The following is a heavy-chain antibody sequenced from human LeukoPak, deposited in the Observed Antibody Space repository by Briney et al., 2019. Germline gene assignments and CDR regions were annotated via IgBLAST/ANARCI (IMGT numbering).Heavy chain of an antibody. V-gene: IGHV3-30-3*01. CDR3: ASQYHGDAFDI. D-gene: IGHD4-11*01. CDR2: ISYDGSNK. CDR1: GFTFSSYA. J-gene: IGHJ3*02. Sequence: GGSLRLSCAASGFTFSSYAMHWVRQAPGKGLEWVAVISYDGSNKYYADSVKGRFTISRDNSKNTLYVQMNSLRAEDTAVYYCASQYHGDAFDIWGQGTMVTVSS.